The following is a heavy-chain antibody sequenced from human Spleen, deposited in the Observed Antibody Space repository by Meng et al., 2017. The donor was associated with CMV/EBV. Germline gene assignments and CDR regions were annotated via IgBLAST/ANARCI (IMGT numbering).Heavy chain of an antibody. J-gene: IGHJ3*01. Sequence: GESLKISCTASGFIFSSYEMNWVRQAPGKGLEWISHISGSGRTIYYTDSVKGRFAISRDNTKNSLFLQMNSLRAEDTAVYHCARYSRAEGVVATFDLWGRGTKVTVSS. CDR3: ARYSRAEGVVATFDL. CDR1: GFIFSSYE. V-gene: IGHV3-48*03. CDR2: ISGSGRTI. D-gene: IGHD1-14*01.